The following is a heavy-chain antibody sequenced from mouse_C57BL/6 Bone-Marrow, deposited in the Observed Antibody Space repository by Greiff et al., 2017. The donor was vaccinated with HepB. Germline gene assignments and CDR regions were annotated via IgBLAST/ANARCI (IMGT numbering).Heavy chain of an antibody. CDR1: GYTFTSYW. D-gene: IGHD1-1*01. J-gene: IGHJ4*01. Sequence: QVHVKQPGAELVKPGASVKLSCKASGYTFTSYWMHWVKQRPGRGLEWIGRIDPNSGGTKYNEKFKSKATLTVDKPSSTAYMQLSSLTSEDSAVYFCARSGGSSYYAMDYWGQGTSVTVSS. CDR3: ARSGGSSYYAMDY. CDR2: IDPNSGGT. V-gene: IGHV1-62-3*01.